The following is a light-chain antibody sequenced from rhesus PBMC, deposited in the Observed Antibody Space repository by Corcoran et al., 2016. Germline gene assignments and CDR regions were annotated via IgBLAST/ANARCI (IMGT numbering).Light chain of an antibody. CDR2: KAA. CDR3: QQHNSYPWT. CDR1: QGISSY. V-gene: IGKV1-25*01. Sequence: DIQMTQSPSSLSASVGDTVTITCRASQGISSYLAWYQQKPGKAPKLLIYKAATLQSGVPSRVSGRGSGTDFTLTISSLQPEDFATYYCQQHNSYPWTFGQGTKVELK. J-gene: IGKJ1*01.